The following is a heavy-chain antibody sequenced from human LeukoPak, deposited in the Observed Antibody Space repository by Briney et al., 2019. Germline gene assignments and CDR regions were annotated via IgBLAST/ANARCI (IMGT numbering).Heavy chain of an antibody. V-gene: IGHV1-2*02. D-gene: IGHD2-21*02. CDR2: INPNSGGT. J-gene: IGHJ4*02. CDR3: ARAAYCGGDCYKDYFDY. Sequence: ASVKVSCKASGYTFTDYYMHWVRQAPGQGLEWMGWINPNSGGTNYAQKFQGRVTMTRDTSISTAYMELSRLRSDDTAVYYCARAAYCGGDCYKDYFDYWGQGTLVTVSS. CDR1: GYTFTDYY.